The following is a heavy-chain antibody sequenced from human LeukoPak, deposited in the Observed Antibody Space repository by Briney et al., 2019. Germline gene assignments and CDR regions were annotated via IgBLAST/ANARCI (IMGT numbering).Heavy chain of an antibody. CDR1: GGSISSYY. J-gene: IGHJ5*02. V-gene: IGHV4-4*09. CDR3: ARLYYDFWSGSNWFDP. D-gene: IGHD3-3*01. CDR2: IYTSGST. Sequence: SETLSLTCTVSGGSISSYYWSWIRQPPGKGLEWIGYIYTSGSTNYNPSLKSRVTISVDTSKNQFSLKLSSVTAADTAVYYCARLYYDFWSGSNWFDPWGQGTLVTVSS.